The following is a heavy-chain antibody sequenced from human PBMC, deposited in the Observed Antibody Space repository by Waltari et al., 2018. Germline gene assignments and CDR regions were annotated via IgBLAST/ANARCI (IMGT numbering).Heavy chain of an antibody. CDR1: GFTLSYYS. Sequence: EVQLVESGGGLVKPGGSLRLSCAASGFTLSYYSMNWVRQAPGQGLEWVSSISSSSSYIVYPDSVKGPFTISRDNAKNSLYLQMNSLIVKDTAVYYCARPYCSSTSCYFYGMDVWGQGTTVTVSS. CDR3: ARPYCSSTSCYFYGMDV. J-gene: IGHJ6*02. CDR2: ISSSSSYI. V-gene: IGHV3-21*01. D-gene: IGHD2-2*01.